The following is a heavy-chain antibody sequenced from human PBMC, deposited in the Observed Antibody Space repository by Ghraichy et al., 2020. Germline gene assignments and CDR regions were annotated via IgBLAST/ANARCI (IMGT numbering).Heavy chain of an antibody. D-gene: IGHD6-13*01. V-gene: IGHV3-7*03. CDR1: GFSFSGSW. J-gene: IGHJ4*02. Sequence: GGSLRLSCTASGFSFSGSWMSWVRQAPEKGLEWVANINNDGKDKYYVDSLKGRFTISRDNGKNSLFLQISSLRVEDTAVYYCARDLKRWALDYWGQGTLVAVSS. CDR2: INNDGKDK. CDR3: ARDLKRWALDY.